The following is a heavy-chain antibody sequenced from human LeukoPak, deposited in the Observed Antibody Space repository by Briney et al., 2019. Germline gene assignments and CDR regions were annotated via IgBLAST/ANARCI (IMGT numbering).Heavy chain of an antibody. D-gene: IGHD2-15*01. CDR2: ISGSGDKT. Sequence: PGGSLRLSCAASGFTFSDYAMGWVRQAPGGGLEWVSAISGSGDKTFHADSVKGRFTTSRDNSKNTLSLQMSSLRVEDSAVYFCAKDTSAWWYHRAYMNVWGTGTTVTVSS. CDR1: GFTFSDYA. J-gene: IGHJ6*03. CDR3: AKDTSAWWYHRAYMNV. V-gene: IGHV3-23*01.